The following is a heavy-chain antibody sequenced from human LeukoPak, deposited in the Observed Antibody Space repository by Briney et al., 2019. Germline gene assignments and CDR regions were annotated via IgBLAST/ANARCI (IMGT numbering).Heavy chain of an antibody. CDR1: GYSISSGYY. V-gene: IGHV4-38-2*02. D-gene: IGHD2-15*01. CDR2: IYHSGST. Sequence: SETLSLTCTVSGYSISSGYYWGWIRQPPGKGLEWIGSIYHSGSTYYNLSLKSRVTISLDTSKNQFSLKLNSVTAADTAVYYCARDEGSSSSEAFDIWGQGTMVTVSS. CDR3: ARDEGSSSSEAFDI. J-gene: IGHJ3*02.